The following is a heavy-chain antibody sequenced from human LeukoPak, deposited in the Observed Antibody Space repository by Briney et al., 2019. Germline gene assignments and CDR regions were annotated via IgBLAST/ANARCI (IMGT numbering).Heavy chain of an antibody. Sequence: GGSLRLSCEASRFTFSAYAMTWVRQAPGKGLEWVSSIGSDNRPNYSESVKGRVAISRGNSKSIRFLQLNNLRAGDKALVYCSRDRHCGVAMDVWGQGTMVTVSS. J-gene: IGHJ6*02. CDR2: IGSDNRP. CDR3: SRDRHCGVAMDV. D-gene: IGHD4-17*01. CDR1: RFTFSAYA. V-gene: IGHV3-23*01.